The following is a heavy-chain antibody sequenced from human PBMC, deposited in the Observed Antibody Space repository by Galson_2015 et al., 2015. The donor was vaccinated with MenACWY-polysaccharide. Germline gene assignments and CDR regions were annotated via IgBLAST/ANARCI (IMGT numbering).Heavy chain of an antibody. J-gene: IGHJ5*02. Sequence: SLRLSCAASGFTFSTYAMHWVRQAPGKGLEWVAVISYDGSNKYYADSVKGRFTVSRDNSKNMVYLQMNSLRAEDTAIYYCAKANSGGICTSGWACWFDPWGQGSLVIVSS. V-gene: IGHV3-30-3*01. D-gene: IGHD2-15*01. CDR2: ISYDGSNK. CDR1: GFTFSTYA. CDR3: AKANSGGICTSGWACWFDP.